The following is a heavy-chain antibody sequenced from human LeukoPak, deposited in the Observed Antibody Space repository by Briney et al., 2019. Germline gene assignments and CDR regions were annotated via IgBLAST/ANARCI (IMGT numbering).Heavy chain of an antibody. CDR3: ARAGIAAAGKLD. Sequence: WIRQPPGKGLEWVSSISSSSSYIYYADSVKGRFTISRDNAKNSLYLQMNSLRAEDTAVYYCARAGIAAAGKLDWGQGTLVTVSS. V-gene: IGHV3-21*01. D-gene: IGHD6-13*01. CDR2: ISSSSSYI. J-gene: IGHJ4*02.